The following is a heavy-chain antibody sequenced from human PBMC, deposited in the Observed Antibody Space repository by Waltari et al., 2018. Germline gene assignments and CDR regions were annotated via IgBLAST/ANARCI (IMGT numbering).Heavy chain of an antibody. CDR3: ARGRDAFDI. V-gene: IGHV4-59*01. CDR1: GGSISSYY. CDR2: IEYSGST. J-gene: IGHJ3*02. Sequence: QVQLQESGPGLVKPSETLSLTCTVSGGSISSYYWSWVRQPPGKGREWIGDIEYSGSTNYNPSLKSRVTIAVDTSKNQFSLKLSSVTAEDTAVYYCARGRDAFDIWGQGTMVTVSS.